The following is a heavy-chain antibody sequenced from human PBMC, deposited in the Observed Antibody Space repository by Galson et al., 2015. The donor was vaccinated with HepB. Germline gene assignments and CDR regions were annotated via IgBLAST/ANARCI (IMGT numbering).Heavy chain of an antibody. CDR2: IIPIFGTA. CDR1: GGTFSSYA. CDR3: ARAPYGDYVHDY. J-gene: IGHJ4*02. Sequence: SVKVSCKASGGTFSSYAISWVRQAPGQGLEWMGGIIPIFGTANYAQKFQGRVTITADESTSTAYVELSSLKSEDTAVYYCARAPYGDYVHDYWGQGTLVTVSS. V-gene: IGHV1-69*13. D-gene: IGHD4-17*01.